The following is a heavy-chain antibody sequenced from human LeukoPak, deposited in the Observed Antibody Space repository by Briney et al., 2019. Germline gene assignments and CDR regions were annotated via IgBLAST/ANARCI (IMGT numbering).Heavy chain of an antibody. CDR1: GFTFDDYA. D-gene: IGHD2-2*01. Sequence: PGGSLRLSCAASGFTFDDYAMHWVRQAPGKGLEWVSGISWNSGSIGYADSVKGRFTISRDDAKNSLYLQMNSLRAEDTAVYYCARDACSSTSCYLSYYYMDVWGKGTTVTVYS. V-gene: IGHV3-9*01. CDR3: ARDACSSTSCYLSYYYMDV. J-gene: IGHJ6*03. CDR2: ISWNSGSI.